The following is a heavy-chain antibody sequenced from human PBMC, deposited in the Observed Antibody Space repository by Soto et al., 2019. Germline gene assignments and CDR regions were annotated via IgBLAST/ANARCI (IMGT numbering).Heavy chain of an antibody. Sequence: ASVKVSCKASGFTFTSSAVQWVRQARGQRLEWIGWIVVGSGNTNYAQKFQERVTITRDMSTSTAYMELSSLRSEDTAVYYCAAERHSNRYYYYGMDVWGQGTTVTVSS. CDR3: AAERHSNRYYYYGMDV. CDR2: IVVGSGNT. D-gene: IGHD4-4*01. V-gene: IGHV1-58*01. J-gene: IGHJ6*02. CDR1: GFTFTSSA.